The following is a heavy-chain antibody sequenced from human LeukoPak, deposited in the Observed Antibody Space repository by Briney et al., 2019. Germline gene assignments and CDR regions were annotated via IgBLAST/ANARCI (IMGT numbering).Heavy chain of an antibody. J-gene: IGHJ6*02. Sequence: SQTLSLTCTVSAGSVSSASYYWSWIRQPPWKGLEWIGSIYYSGSTNYNPSLKSRVTISVDTSKNQFSLKLSSVTAADTAVYYCARVRGWLQFRYYYYGMDVWGQGTTVTVSS. D-gene: IGHD5-24*01. CDR3: ARVRGWLQFRYYYYGMDV. CDR1: AGSVSSASYY. CDR2: IYYSGST. V-gene: IGHV4-61*01.